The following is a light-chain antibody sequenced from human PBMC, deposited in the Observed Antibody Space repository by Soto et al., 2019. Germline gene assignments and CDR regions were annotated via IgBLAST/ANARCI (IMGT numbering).Light chain of an antibody. CDR2: SSS. Sequence: DIQLTQSPSSLSASVGDRVTITCRASQSISNFLNWYQQRPGQAPKLLISSSSNVQSGVPSRFSGRGSGTDFVLTISGLQPEDAASYCCQQSYNTPRTFGQGTKVEI. CDR1: QSISNF. CDR3: QQSYNTPRT. V-gene: IGKV1-39*01. J-gene: IGKJ1*01.